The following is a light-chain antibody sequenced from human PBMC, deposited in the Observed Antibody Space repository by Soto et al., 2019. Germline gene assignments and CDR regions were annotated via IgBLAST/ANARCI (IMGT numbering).Light chain of an antibody. Sequence: QSALTQPRSVSGSPGQSVTISCTGTSSDVGGYNYVSWYQQHPGKAPKLMIYDVSKRPSGVPDRFSGSKSGNTASPTISGLQAEDEADDYCCSYAGSYTWVFGGGTKLTVL. CDR3: CSYAGSYTWV. CDR2: DVS. J-gene: IGLJ3*02. V-gene: IGLV2-11*01. CDR1: SSDVGGYNY.